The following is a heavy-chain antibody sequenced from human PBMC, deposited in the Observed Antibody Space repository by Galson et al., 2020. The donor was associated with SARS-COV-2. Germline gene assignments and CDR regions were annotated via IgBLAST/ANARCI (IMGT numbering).Heavy chain of an antibody. V-gene: IGHV3-33*01. J-gene: IGHJ3*02. CDR3: ASEVPAATEDAFDI. CDR1: GFTFSSYG. D-gene: IGHD2-2*01. Sequence: GGSLRLSCAASGFTFSSYGMHWVRHAPGKGLEWVAVIWYDGSNKYYADSVKGRFTISRDNSKNTLYLQMNSLRAEDTAVYYCASEVPAATEDAFDIWGQGTMVTVSS. CDR2: IWYDGSNK.